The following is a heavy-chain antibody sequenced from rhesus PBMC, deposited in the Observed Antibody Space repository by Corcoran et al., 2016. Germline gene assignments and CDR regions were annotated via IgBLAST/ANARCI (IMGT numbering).Heavy chain of an antibody. CDR2: IYSSGGNT. V-gene: IGHV4S7*01. J-gene: IGHJ1*01. CDR1: GGSISCGYG. CDR3: AKGYHWHFEV. Sequence: QVQLQESGPGLLKPSETLSLTCAVSGGSISCGYGWGWIRQPPGKGLEWIGSIYSSGGNTYYNPALWSRVGIATDASNNLVALTLGSVAAADTAVDDCAKGYHWHFEVWVQGALVTVSS. D-gene: IGHD1-26*01.